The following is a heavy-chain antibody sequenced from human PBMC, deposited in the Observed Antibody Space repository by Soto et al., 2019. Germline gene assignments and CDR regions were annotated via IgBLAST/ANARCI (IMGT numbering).Heavy chain of an antibody. CDR2: IYNFGST. CDR3: ARHSPDFDWLSQFDY. Sequence: SETLSLTCTVSGGSISSDYWSWIRQPPGKGLEWIGYIYNFGSTNYNPSLKSRVTISVDTSKNQFSLKLSSVTAADTAVYYCARHSPDFDWLSQFDYWGQGTLVTVSS. J-gene: IGHJ4*02. V-gene: IGHV4-59*08. D-gene: IGHD3-9*01. CDR1: GGSISSDY.